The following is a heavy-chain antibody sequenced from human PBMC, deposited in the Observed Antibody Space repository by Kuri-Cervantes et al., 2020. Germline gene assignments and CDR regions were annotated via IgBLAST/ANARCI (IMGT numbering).Heavy chain of an antibody. Sequence: GESLKISCAASGLTFSSYGMHWVRQAPGKGLEWVAVISYDGSNKYYADSVKGRFTISRDNSKNTLYLQMNSLRAEDTAVYYCAKYDRKLVPAASFDYWGQGTLVTVSS. CDR3: AKYDRKLVPAASFDY. D-gene: IGHD2-2*01. CDR1: GLTFSSYG. CDR2: ISYDGSNK. J-gene: IGHJ4*02. V-gene: IGHV3-30*18.